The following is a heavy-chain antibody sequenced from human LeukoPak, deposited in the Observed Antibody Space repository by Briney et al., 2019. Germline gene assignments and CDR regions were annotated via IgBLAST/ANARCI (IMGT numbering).Heavy chain of an antibody. D-gene: IGHD3-22*01. J-gene: IGHJ5*02. CDR3: ARDLGQYYDTSDNWFDP. V-gene: IGHV3-74*01. CDR2: IEYSDTSG. CDR1: GFTLSSYE. Sequence: PGGSLRLSCTVSGFTLSSYEMSWIRQAPGKGLEWVSSIEYSDTSGHYADSVKGRFTISRDNAKNTLNLQMNSLRAEDTAVYYCARDLGQYYDTSDNWFDPWGQGTLVTVSS.